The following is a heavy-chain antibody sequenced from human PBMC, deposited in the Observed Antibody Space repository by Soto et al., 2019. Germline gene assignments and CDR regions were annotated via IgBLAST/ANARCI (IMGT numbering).Heavy chain of an antibody. D-gene: IGHD5-12*01. Sequence: SETLSLTCAVYGGSFSGYYWSWIRQPPGKGLEWIGEINHSGSTNYNPSLKSRVTISVDTSKNQFSLKLGSVTAADTAVYYCASRRTGSGYETYYFDYWGQGTLVTVSS. J-gene: IGHJ4*02. CDR3: ASRRTGSGYETYYFDY. V-gene: IGHV4-34*01. CDR1: GGSFSGYY. CDR2: INHSGST.